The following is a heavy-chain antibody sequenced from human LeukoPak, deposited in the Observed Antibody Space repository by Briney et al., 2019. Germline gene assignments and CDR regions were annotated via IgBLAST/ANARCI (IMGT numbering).Heavy chain of an antibody. D-gene: IGHD3-3*01. J-gene: IGHJ5*02. CDR2: IYYSGST. CDR3: ARQGNTIFGVVRGPDWFDP. CDR1: GGYISSSSYY. Sequence: PSETVSLTCTVSGGYISSSSYYWRWIRQPPRRGLDGIGSIYYSGSTYYNPSLKSRVTISVDTSMNQFSLKLSSVTAADTAVYYYARQGNTIFGVVRGPDWFDPWGQGTLVTVSS. V-gene: IGHV4-39*01.